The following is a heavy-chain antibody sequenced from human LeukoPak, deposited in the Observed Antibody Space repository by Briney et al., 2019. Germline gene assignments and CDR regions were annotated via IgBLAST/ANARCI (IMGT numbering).Heavy chain of an antibody. CDR2: INHSGST. Sequence: SGTLSLTCAVYGGSFSGYYWSWIRQPPGKGLEWIGEINHSGSTNYNPSLKSRVTISVDTSKNQFSLKLSSVTAADTAVYYCARGLYSSGWHPYYFDYWGQGTLVTVSS. CDR1: GGSFSGYY. J-gene: IGHJ4*02. D-gene: IGHD6-19*01. CDR3: ARGLYSSGWHPYYFDY. V-gene: IGHV4-34*01.